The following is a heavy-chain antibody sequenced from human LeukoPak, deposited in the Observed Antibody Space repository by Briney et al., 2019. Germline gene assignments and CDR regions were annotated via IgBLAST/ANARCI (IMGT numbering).Heavy chain of an antibody. CDR2: IYHSGST. D-gene: IGHD2-21*01. Sequence: SETLSLTCTVSGHSISSGYYWGWIRQSPGKGLEWIGSIYHSGSTYYNPSLKSRVTISVDTSKNQFSLKLSSVTAADTAVYYCTRDDWGRSRSYWGQGTLVTVSS. V-gene: IGHV4-38-2*02. CDR3: TRDDWGRSRSY. CDR1: GHSISSGYY. J-gene: IGHJ4*02.